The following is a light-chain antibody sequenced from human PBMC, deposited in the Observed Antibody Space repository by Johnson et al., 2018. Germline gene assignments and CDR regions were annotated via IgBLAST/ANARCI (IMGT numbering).Light chain of an antibody. CDR1: SSNIGNNY. CDR3: GTWDSSLGAGNV. J-gene: IGLJ1*01. CDR2: ENN. Sequence: QSVLTQPPSVSAAPGHKVTISCSGSSSNIGNNYVSWYQQLPGTAPKLLIYENNKRPSGIPDRFSGSKSGTSATLGITGLQTGDEADYYCGTWDSSLGAGNVFGTGTKVTVL. V-gene: IGLV1-51*02.